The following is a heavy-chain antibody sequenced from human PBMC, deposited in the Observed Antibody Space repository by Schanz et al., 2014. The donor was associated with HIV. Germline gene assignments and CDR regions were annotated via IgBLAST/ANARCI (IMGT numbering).Heavy chain of an antibody. V-gene: IGHV3-23*01. CDR1: GFTFSSYA. CDR3: ARDRVGSSASYVTFDI. J-gene: IGHJ3*02. Sequence: EVQLLESGGGLVQPGGSLRLSCAASGFTFSSYAMSWVRQAPGKGLEWVSAISGSGGSTYYADSVKGRFTISRDISDNTVHAQISSLRADDTAVYYCARDRVGSSASYVTFDIWGQGTMVTVSS. D-gene: IGHD3-16*01. CDR2: ISGSGGST.